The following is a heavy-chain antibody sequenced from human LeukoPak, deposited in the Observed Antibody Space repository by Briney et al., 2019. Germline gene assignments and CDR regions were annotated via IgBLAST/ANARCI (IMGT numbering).Heavy chain of an antibody. V-gene: IGHV4-34*01. J-gene: IGHJ6*03. Sequence: SETLSLTCAVYGGPFSGYYWSWIRQPPGKGLEWIGEINHSGSTNYNPSLKSRVTISVDTSKNQFSLKLSSVTAADTAVYYCARVLQQYYYYYMDVWGKGTTVTVSS. D-gene: IGHD3-10*01. CDR1: GGPFSGYY. CDR2: INHSGST. CDR3: ARVLQQYYYYYMDV.